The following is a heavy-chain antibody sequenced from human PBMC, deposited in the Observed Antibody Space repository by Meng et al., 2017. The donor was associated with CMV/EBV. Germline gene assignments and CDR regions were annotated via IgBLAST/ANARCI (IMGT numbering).Heavy chain of an antibody. J-gene: IGHJ4*02. Sequence: GESLKISCKGSGYNFASYWIGWVRQTPEKGLEWMGIMYPRDSDIRYSPSFQGQVTISADKSISTAYLQWSTLKASDTAIYYCARPTVVGGRPRTFDYWGQGTLVTVSS. CDR1: GYNFASYW. CDR2: MYPRDSDI. CDR3: ARPTVVGGRPRTFDY. D-gene: IGHD3-16*01. V-gene: IGHV5-51*01.